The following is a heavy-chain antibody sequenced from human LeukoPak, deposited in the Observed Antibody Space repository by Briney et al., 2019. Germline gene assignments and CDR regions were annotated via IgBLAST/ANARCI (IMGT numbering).Heavy chain of an antibody. CDR1: GFTVTSNY. CDR3: VKALTDDAFDI. CDR2: ISSGGTT. Sequence: GGSLRLSCAASGFTVTSNYMTWVRQAPGKGLEWVSLISSGGTTYYADSVKGRFTISRDNSKNTLYLQMSSLRPEDTAVYYCVKALTDDAFDIWGQGTMVTVSS. J-gene: IGHJ3*02. V-gene: IGHV3-53*05.